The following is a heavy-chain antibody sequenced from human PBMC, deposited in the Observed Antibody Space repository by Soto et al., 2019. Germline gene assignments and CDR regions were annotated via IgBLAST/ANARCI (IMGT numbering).Heavy chain of an antibody. CDR2: IYYSGST. CDR1: GGSFSRVSNS. J-gene: IGHJ4*02. V-gene: IGHV4-39*01. D-gene: IGHD4-17*01. CDR3: ARHDYGGFGL. Sequence: QLQLQESGPDLWKPSGTLSPTGTVPGGSFSRVSNSWGWIAQPPGKGLEWIGSIYYSGSTYYNPSLKSRVTISVDTSKNQFSLKLSSVTAADTAVYYCARHDYGGFGLWGQGTLVTVSS.